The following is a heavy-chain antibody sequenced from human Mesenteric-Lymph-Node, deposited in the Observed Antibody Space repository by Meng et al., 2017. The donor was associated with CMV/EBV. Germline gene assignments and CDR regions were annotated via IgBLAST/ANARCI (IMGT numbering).Heavy chain of an antibody. V-gene: IGHV3-23*01. CDR2: ISGSGDTT. D-gene: IGHD1-14*01. CDR3: ARSPDGFDY. Sequence: GESLKISCAASGFTFSSYSMSWVRQAPGKGLEWVSVISGSGDTTYYADSVKGRFTISRDNAKNSLYLQMNSLRAEDTAVYYCARSPDGFDYWGQGTLVTVSS. J-gene: IGHJ4*02. CDR1: GFTFSSYS.